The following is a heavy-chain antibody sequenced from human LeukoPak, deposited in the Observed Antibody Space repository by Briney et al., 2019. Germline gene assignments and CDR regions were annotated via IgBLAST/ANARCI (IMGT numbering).Heavy chain of an antibody. CDR3: ARDFSVNDYSLRTPGWFDP. CDR1: GFTFSSYS. Sequence: GGSLRLSCAASGFTFSSYSMNWVRQAPGKGLEWVSSISSSSSYIYYADSVKGRFTISRDNAKNSLYLQMNSLRAEDTAVYYCARDFSVNDYSLRTPGWFDPWGQGTLVTVSS. V-gene: IGHV3-21*01. J-gene: IGHJ5*02. D-gene: IGHD4-11*01. CDR2: ISSSSSYI.